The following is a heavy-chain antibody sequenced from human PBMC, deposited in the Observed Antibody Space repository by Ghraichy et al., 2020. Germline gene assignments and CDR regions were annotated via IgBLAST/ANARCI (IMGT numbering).Heavy chain of an antibody. J-gene: IGHJ4*02. CDR1: GYTFTSYG. V-gene: IGHV1-18*01. CDR3: ARDLQWLRYSFSLFDY. Sequence: ASVKVSCKASGYTFTSYGISWVRQAPGQGLEWMGWISAYNGNTNYAQKLQGRVTMTTDTSTSTAYMELRSLRSDDTAVYYCARDLQWLRYSFSLFDYWGQGTLVTVSS. CDR2: ISAYNGNT. D-gene: IGHD5-12*01.